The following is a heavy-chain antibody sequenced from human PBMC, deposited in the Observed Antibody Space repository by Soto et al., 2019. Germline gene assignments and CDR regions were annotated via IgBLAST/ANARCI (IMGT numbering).Heavy chain of an antibody. Sequence: GGSLRLSCAASGFAFSSYAMHWVRRAPGKGLEWVAVISYDASNKYYADSVKGRFTISRDNSKKTMYRQMSSLRAEDTAVYYCARPFSSGWYGDFDFWGQGTLVTVSS. D-gene: IGHD6-19*01. CDR2: ISYDASNK. J-gene: IGHJ4*02. CDR1: GFAFSSYA. V-gene: IGHV3-30-3*01. CDR3: ARPFSSGWYGDFDF.